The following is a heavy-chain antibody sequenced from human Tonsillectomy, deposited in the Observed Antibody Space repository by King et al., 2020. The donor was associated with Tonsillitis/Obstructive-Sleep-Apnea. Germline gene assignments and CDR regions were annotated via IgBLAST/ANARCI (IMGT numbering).Heavy chain of an antibody. D-gene: IGHD3-10*01. V-gene: IGHV2-5*02. J-gene: IGHJ3*02. CDR3: ARGSYDSDAFDI. Sequence: TLKESGPTLVKPTQTLTLTCTFSGFSLSTGGVGVGWIRQPPGKALEWLALIYWDDDKRYSPSLKSRLTITKDTSKNPVVLTMINMDPVETATYYCARGSYDSDAFDISGQGTTVTVSS. CDR1: GFSLSTGGVG. CDR2: IYWDDDK.